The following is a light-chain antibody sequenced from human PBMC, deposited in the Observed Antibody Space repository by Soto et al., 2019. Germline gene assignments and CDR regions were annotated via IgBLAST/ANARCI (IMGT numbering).Light chain of an antibody. CDR1: HSIRTY. CDR3: QQRYSSPYT. CDR2: TTS. Sequence: DIQLTQSPSSLSASVGDRVTITCRASHSIRTYLNWYQQKPGKAPSLLIYTTSSLQSGVPSRFSGSGSGTDFTLTIGGLQPADCAIYYCQQRYSSPYTFSLGTKVQIK. J-gene: IGKJ2*01. V-gene: IGKV1-39*01.